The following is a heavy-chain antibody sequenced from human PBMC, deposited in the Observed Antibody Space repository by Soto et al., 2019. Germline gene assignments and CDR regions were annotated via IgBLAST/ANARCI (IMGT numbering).Heavy chain of an antibody. CDR1: GYTFINYY. J-gene: IGHJ4*02. Sequence: QAHLVQSGAEVREPGASVKVSCRTSGYTFINYYIHWVRQAPGHGLEWMAIINPMSGATNYAQTFQGRITLTMDTSTTTVYMEVSSLTSEDTAVYYCARDLEAGDLWGQGPLVTVSS. CDR2: INPMSGAT. CDR3: ARDLEAGDL. D-gene: IGHD3-3*01. V-gene: IGHV1-46*01.